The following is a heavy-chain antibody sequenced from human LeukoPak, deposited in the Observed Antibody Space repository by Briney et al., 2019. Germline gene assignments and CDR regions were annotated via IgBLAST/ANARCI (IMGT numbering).Heavy chain of an antibody. V-gene: IGHV3-23*01. D-gene: IGHD5-18*01. CDR1: GFTFSSYA. Sequence: GGSLRLSCAASGFTFSSYAMSWVRQAPGKGLEWVSAISGSGGSTYYAGSVKGRFTISRDNSKNTLYLQMNSLRAEDTAVYYCARGRGYSYGPPDYWGQGTLVTVSS. CDR3: ARGRGYSYGPPDY. J-gene: IGHJ4*02. CDR2: ISGSGGST.